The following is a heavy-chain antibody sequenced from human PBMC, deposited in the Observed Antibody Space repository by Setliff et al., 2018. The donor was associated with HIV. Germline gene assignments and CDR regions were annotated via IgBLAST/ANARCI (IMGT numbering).Heavy chain of an antibody. Sequence: ASVKVSCKASGYTFTSYYMHWVRQAPGQGLEWMGIINPSSGSTSYAQKFQGRVTMTRDTSTSTVHMELSSLRSEDTAVYYCARDRTARSWFDPWGQGTPVTVSS. D-gene: IGHD6-25*01. CDR2: INPSSGST. CDR1: GYTFTSYY. CDR3: ARDRTARSWFDP. J-gene: IGHJ5*02. V-gene: IGHV1-46*01.